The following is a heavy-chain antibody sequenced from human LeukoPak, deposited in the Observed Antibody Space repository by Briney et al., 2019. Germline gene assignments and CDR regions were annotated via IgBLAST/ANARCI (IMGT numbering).Heavy chain of an antibody. CDR3: AKVRAGPSAYGDYVYFDY. CDR2: ISYDGSNK. V-gene: IGHV3-30*18. CDR1: GFTFSGYG. Sequence: GGSLRLSRAASGFTFSGYGMHWVRQAPGKGLEWVAVISYDGSNKYYADSVKGRFTISRDNSKNTLYLQMNSLRAEDTAVYYCAKVRAGPSAYGDYVYFDYWGQGTLVSVSS. J-gene: IGHJ4*02. D-gene: IGHD4-17*01.